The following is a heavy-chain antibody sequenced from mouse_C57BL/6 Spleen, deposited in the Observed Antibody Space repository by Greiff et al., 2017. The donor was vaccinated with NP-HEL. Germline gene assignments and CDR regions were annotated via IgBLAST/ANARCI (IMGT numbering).Heavy chain of an antibody. CDR3: ARAGRGYFDY. V-gene: IGHV5-4*03. CDR2: ISDGGSYT. J-gene: IGHJ2*01. Sequence: EVKLMESGGGLVKPGGSLKLSCAASGFTFSSYAMSWVRQTPEKRLEWVATISDGGSYTYYPDNVKGRFTISRDNAKNNLYLQMSHLKSEDTAMYYCARAGRGYFDYWGQGTPLTVSS. CDR1: GFTFSSYA.